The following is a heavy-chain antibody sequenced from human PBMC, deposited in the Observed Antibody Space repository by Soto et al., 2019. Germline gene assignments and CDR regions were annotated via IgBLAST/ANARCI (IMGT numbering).Heavy chain of an antibody. Sequence: EVQLVESGGGLVQPGGSLKLSCAGSEFTFSDSAMHWVRQASGKGLEWVGRIRSKPNTDATAYAASVKGRFTISRDDSKNTAYLQMNSLKTEDTAVYYCTRHVDCSGGSCYSGYYYYMDVWGKGTTVTVSS. CDR2: IRSKPNTDAT. CDR3: TRHVDCSGGSCYSGYYYYMDV. J-gene: IGHJ6*03. D-gene: IGHD2-15*01. V-gene: IGHV3-73*01. CDR1: EFTFSDSA.